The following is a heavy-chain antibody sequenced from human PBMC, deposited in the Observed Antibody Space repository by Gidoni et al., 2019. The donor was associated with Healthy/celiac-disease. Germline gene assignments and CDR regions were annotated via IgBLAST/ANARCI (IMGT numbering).Heavy chain of an antibody. D-gene: IGHD3-22*01. Sequence: QVQLQESGPGLVKPSQTLSLTCTVSGGSISRGSYYWSWIRQPAGQGLEWIGRIHTSGSTNYNPSLKSRVTISVDTSKNQFSLKLSSVTAADTAVYYCASGYYDSSGYAGSYYYGMDVWGQGTTVTVSS. CDR2: IHTSGST. J-gene: IGHJ6*02. CDR3: ASGYYDSSGYAGSYYYGMDV. V-gene: IGHV4-61*02. CDR1: GGSISRGSYY.